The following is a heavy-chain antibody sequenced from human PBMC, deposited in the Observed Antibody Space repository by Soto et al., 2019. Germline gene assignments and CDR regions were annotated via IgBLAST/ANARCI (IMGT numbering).Heavy chain of an antibody. D-gene: IGHD4-17*01. CDR1: GGSISSSNW. J-gene: IGHJ6*02. CDR3: AREYPYGDYAPLGYGMDV. CDR2: IYHSGST. Sequence: QVQLQESGPGLVKPSGTLSLTCAVSGGSISSSNWWSWVRQPPGKGLEWIGEIYHSGSTNYNPSLKSRVTISVDKSKNQFSLKLSSVTAADTAVYYCAREYPYGDYAPLGYGMDVWGQGTTVTVSS. V-gene: IGHV4-4*02.